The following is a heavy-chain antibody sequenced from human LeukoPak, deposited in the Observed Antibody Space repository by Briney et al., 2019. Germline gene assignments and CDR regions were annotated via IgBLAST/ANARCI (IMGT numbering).Heavy chain of an antibody. CDR2: ISSSGSTI. V-gene: IGHV3-11*01. CDR3: ARLKYYYDNRGAFDI. J-gene: IGHJ3*02. CDR1: GFTFSDYY. Sequence: GGSLRLSCAASGFTFSDYYMSWIRQAPGKGLAWVSYISSSGSTIYYADSVKGRFTISRDNAKNSLYLQMNSLRAEDTAVYYCARLKYYYDNRGAFDIWGQGTMVTVSS. D-gene: IGHD3-22*01.